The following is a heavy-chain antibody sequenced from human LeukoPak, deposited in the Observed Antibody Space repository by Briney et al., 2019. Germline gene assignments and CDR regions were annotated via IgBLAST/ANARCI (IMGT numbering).Heavy chain of an antibody. CDR2: ISGSGSTT. J-gene: IGHJ4*02. V-gene: IGHV3-23*01. Sequence: GGSLRLSCAASGFTFSTYAMSWVRQAPGKGLEWVSAISGSGSTTYYADSVKGRVPISRDNSKNTLYLQMISLRAEDTAVYYCAKVPHSTDIVVVPAYYFDYWGQGTLVTVSS. D-gene: IGHD2-2*01. CDR1: GFTFSTYA. CDR3: AKVPHSTDIVVVPAYYFDY.